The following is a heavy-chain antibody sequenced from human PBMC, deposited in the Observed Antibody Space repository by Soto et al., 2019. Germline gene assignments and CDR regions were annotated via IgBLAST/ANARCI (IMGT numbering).Heavy chain of an antibody. V-gene: IGHV1-3*01. Sequence: QVQLVQSGAEVKKPGASVKVSCKASGYTFTSYAMHWVRQAPGQRLEWMGWINAGNGNTKYSQKFQGRVTITRDISASTAYMELSSLRSEDTAVYYCARFPIGYYYYGMDVWGQGTTVTVSS. J-gene: IGHJ6*02. D-gene: IGHD3-16*01. CDR1: GYTFTSYA. CDR2: INAGNGNT. CDR3: ARFPIGYYYYGMDV.